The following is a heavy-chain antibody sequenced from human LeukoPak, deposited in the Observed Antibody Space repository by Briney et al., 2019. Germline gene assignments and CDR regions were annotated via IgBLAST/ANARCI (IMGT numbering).Heavy chain of an antibody. D-gene: IGHD6-19*01. J-gene: IGHJ3*02. Sequence: GGSLRLSCAASGFTFSSYAMSWVRQAPGKGLEWVSGISGGGGRTYYADSVKGRFTISRDNSKNTLYLQMNGLRAEDTAVYYCAAQWLPLGAFDMWGQGTMVTVSS. CDR3: AAQWLPLGAFDM. V-gene: IGHV3-23*01. CDR1: GFTFSSYA. CDR2: ISGGGGRT.